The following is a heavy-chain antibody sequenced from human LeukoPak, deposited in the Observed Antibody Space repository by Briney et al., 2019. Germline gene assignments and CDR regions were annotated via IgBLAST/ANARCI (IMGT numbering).Heavy chain of an antibody. D-gene: IGHD2-15*01. Sequence: ASVTVSCKASDHGFSVCHVHWMRQAPGQGLEWMGIINPSGGSTSYAQKFQGRVTMTRDTSTSTVYMELSSLRSEDTAVYYCARDKHGGSPFDYWGQGTLVTVSS. J-gene: IGHJ4*02. CDR2: INPSGGST. CDR3: ARDKHGGSPFDY. V-gene: IGHV1-46*01. CDR1: DHGFSVCH.